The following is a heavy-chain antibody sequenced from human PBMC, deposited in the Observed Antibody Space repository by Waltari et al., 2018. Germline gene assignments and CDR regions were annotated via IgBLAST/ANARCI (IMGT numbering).Heavy chain of an antibody. V-gene: IGHV3-66*02. CDR1: GFTVSSNY. D-gene: IGHD3-22*01. CDR2: IYSGGST. J-gene: IGHJ4*02. CDR3: ARGPNYYDSSGSFDY. Sequence: QLVESGGGLVQPGGSLRLSCAASGFTVSSNYMSWVRQAPGKGLEWVSVIYSGGSTYYADSVKGRFTISRDNSKNTLYLQMNSLRAEDTAVYYCARGPNYYDSSGSFDYWGQGTLVTVSS.